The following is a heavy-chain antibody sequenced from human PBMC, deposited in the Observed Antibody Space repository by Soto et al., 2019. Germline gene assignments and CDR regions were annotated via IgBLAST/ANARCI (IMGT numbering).Heavy chain of an antibody. V-gene: IGHV1-8*01. CDR3: ARGLDVVVVAATYGMDV. J-gene: IGHJ6*02. CDR2: MNPNSGNT. D-gene: IGHD2-15*01. CDR1: GYTFTSYD. Sequence: QVQLVQSGAEVKKPGASVKVSCKASGYTFTSYDINWVRQATGQGLEWMGWMNPNSGNTGYAQKFQGRVTMTRNTSIITAYMELSSLRSEDTAVYYCARGLDVVVVAATYGMDVWGQGTTVTVSS.